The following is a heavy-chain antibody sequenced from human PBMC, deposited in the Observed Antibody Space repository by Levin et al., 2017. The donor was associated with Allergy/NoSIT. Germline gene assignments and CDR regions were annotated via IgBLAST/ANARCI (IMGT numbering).Heavy chain of an antibody. CDR3: ARGSLWHGMVRGVLIPSDY. V-gene: IGHV3-48*03. CDR2: ISSSGSTI. CDR1: GFTFSSYE. Sequence: GESLKISCAASGFTFSSYEMNWVRQAPGKGLEWVSYISSSGSTIYYADSVKGRFTISRDNAKNSLYLQMNSLRAEDTAVYYCARGSLWHGMVRGVLIPSDYWGQGTLVTVSS. J-gene: IGHJ4*02. D-gene: IGHD3-10*01.